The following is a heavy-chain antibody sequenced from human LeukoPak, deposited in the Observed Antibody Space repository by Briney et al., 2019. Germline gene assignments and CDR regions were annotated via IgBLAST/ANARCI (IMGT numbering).Heavy chain of an antibody. Sequence: SETLSLTCTVSGGSISSSSYYWGWIRQPPGKGLEWIGSIYYTGSTYYNPSLKSRVTISVDTSKNQFPLKLSSVTAADTAVYYCAREEGCFDYWGQGTLVTVSS. CDR2: IYYTGST. V-gene: IGHV4-39*06. CDR1: GGSISSSSYY. J-gene: IGHJ4*02. CDR3: AREEGCFDY.